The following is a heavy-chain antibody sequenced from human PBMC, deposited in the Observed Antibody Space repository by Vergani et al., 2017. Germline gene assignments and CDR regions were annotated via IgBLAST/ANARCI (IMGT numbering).Heavy chain of an antibody. CDR1: GYTFTGYY. CDR2: INPNSGGT. Sequence: QVQLVQSGAEVKKPGASVKVSCKASGYTFTGYYMHWVRQAPGQGLEWMGWINPNSGGTNYAQQFQGRVTMTRDTSISTAYMEPSRLRSDDTAVYYCASALLDQFDYWGQGTLVTVSS. V-gene: IGHV1-2*02. J-gene: IGHJ4*02. CDR3: ASALLDQFDY.